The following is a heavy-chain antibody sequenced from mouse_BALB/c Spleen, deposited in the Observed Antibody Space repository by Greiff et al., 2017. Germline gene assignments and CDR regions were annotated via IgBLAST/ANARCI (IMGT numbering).Heavy chain of an antibody. CDR2: IDPFNGGT. Sequence: EVQLQQSGPELMKPGASVKISCKASGYSFTSYYMHWVKQSHGKSLEWIGYIDPFNGGTSYNQKFKGKATLTVDKSSSTAYMHLSSLTSEDSAVYYCARGEVITTVVSPNWYFDVWGAGTTVTVSS. V-gene: IGHV1S135*01. CDR1: GYSFTSYY. CDR3: ARGEVITTVVSPNWYFDV. D-gene: IGHD1-1*01. J-gene: IGHJ1*01.